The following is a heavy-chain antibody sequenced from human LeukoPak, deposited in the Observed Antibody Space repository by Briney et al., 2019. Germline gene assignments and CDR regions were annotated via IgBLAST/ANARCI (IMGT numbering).Heavy chain of an antibody. CDR2: IYYSGST. V-gene: IGHV4-59*01. J-gene: IGHJ6*03. CDR1: GGSISSYY. CDR3: ARSYDFWSGYYFSPQTHYYYYYMDV. D-gene: IGHD3-3*01. Sequence: SETLSLTCTVSGGSISSYYWSWIRQPPGKGLEWIGYIYYSGSTNYNPSLKSRVTISVDTSKNQFPLKLSSVTAADTAGYYCARSYDFWSGYYFSPQTHYYYYYMDVWGKGTTVTVSS.